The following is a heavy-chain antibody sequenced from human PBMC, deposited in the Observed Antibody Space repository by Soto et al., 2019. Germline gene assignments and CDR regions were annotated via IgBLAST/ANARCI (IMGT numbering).Heavy chain of an antibody. J-gene: IGHJ4*02. Sequence: PSETLSLTCTVSGGSISSGDYYWSWIRQPPGKGLEWIGYIYYSGSIYYNPSLKSRVTISVDTSKNQFSLKLSSVTAADTAVYYCARVGSSSGEFDYWGQGTLVTVSS. CDR1: GGSISSGDYY. V-gene: IGHV4-30-4*01. CDR2: IYYSGSI. CDR3: ARVGSSSGEFDY. D-gene: IGHD6-6*01.